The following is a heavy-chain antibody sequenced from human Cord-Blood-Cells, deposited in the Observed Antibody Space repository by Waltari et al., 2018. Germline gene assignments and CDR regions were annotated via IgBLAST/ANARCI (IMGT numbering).Heavy chain of an antibody. CDR3: ARERYSYGYYFDY. CDR2: TYYRSKWYN. D-gene: IGHD5-18*01. CDR1: GHRASGDRAA. J-gene: IGHJ4*02. Sequence: QVQLSQSGPVLVKPEQPLDLTCALDGHRASGDRAALILFRQSPSRGLEWLGRTYYRSKWYNDYAVSVKSRITINPDTSKNQFSLQLNSVTPEDTAVYYCARERYSYGYYFDYWGQGTLVTVSS. V-gene: IGHV6-1*01.